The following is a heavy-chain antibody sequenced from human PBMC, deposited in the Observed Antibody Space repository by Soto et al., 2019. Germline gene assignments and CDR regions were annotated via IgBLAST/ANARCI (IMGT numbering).Heavy chain of an antibody. J-gene: IGHJ4*02. CDR2: ISGSGGST. CDR3: AKDRDDYVWGCYRFDY. Sequence: EVQLLESGGGLVQPGGSLRLSCAASGFTFSSYAMSWVRQAPGKGLEWVSAISGSGGSTYYADSVKGRFTISRDNSKNTLYLQMNSLRAEDTAVYYCAKDRDDYVWGCYRFDYWGQGTLVTVSS. D-gene: IGHD3-16*02. V-gene: IGHV3-23*01. CDR1: GFTFSSYA.